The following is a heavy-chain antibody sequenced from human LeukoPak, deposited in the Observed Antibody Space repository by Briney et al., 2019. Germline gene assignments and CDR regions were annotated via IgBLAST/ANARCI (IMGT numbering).Heavy chain of an antibody. V-gene: IGHV3-30*02. CDR2: IRYDGSNK. D-gene: IGHD3-22*01. CDR1: GFTFSSYG. CDR3: AKDWDYYDSSGLDY. J-gene: IGHJ4*02. Sequence: GGSPRLSCAASGFTFSSYGMHWVRQAPGKGLEWVAFIRYDGSNKYYADSVKGRFTISRDNSKNTLYLQMNSLRAEDTAVYYCAKDWDYYDSSGLDYWGQGTLVTVSS.